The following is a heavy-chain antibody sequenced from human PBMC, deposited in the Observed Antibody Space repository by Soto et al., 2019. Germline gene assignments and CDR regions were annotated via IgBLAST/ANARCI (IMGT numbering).Heavy chain of an antibody. V-gene: IGHV3-74*01. CDR2: INSDGSRT. D-gene: IGHD3-3*01. Sequence: GGSLRLSCAASGFTFSSYWMHWVRQAPGKGLVWVSRINSDGSRTSYADSVKGRFTISRDNTKNTLYLQMNSLRAEDTAVYYCARVARFLEWLNNYYYMDVWGKGTTVTVSS. CDR3: ARVARFLEWLNNYYYMDV. J-gene: IGHJ6*03. CDR1: GFTFSSYW.